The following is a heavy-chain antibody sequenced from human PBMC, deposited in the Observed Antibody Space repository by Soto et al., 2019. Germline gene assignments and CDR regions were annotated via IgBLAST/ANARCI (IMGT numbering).Heavy chain of an antibody. D-gene: IGHD1-26*01. CDR2: IIPIFGTA. V-gene: IGHV1-69*13. Sequence: SVKVSCKASGGTFSSYAISWVRQAPGQGLEWMGGIIPIFGTANYAQKFQGRVTITADESTSTAYMELSSLRSEDTAVYYCARGDSGSYPYYYGMDVWGQGTTVTVSS. CDR1: GGTFSSYA. J-gene: IGHJ6*02. CDR3: ARGDSGSYPYYYGMDV.